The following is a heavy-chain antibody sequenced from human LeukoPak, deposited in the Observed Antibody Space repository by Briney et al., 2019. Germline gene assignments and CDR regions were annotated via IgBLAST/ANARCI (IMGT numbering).Heavy chain of an antibody. CDR3: ARDRNGDYRDFDY. D-gene: IGHD4-17*01. CDR2: IYYSGSS. V-gene: IGHV4-59*01. CDR1: GGSFSGYY. Sequence: SETLSLTCAVYGGSFSGYYWSWIRQPPGKGLEWIGNIYYSGSSYYNPSLKSRVTMSVDTSKNQFSLKLRSVTAADTAVYYCARDRNGDYRDFDYWGQGTLVTVSS. J-gene: IGHJ4*02.